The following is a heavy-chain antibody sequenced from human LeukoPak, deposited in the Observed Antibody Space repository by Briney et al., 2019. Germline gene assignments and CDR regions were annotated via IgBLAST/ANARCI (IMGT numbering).Heavy chain of an antibody. Sequence: PGGSLRLSCAASGFTFSSYAMHWVRQAPGKGLEWVAVISYDGSNKYYADSVKGRFTISRDNSKNTLYLQMNSLRAEDTAVYYCARNYGSGSYYTYFDYWGQGTLVTVSS. CDR1: GFTFSSYA. CDR3: ARNYGSGSYYTYFDY. V-gene: IGHV3-30-3*01. CDR2: ISYDGSNK. J-gene: IGHJ4*02. D-gene: IGHD3-10*01.